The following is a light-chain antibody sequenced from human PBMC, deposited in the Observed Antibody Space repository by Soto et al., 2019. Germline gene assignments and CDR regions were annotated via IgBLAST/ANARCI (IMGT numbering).Light chain of an antibody. CDR2: RNN. J-gene: IGLJ1*01. Sequence: QSVLTQPPSASGTPGQGVTMPCSGSTSNIGSNYVYWYQQLPGTAPKLLIYRNNRRPSGVPDQFSGSKSGTSASLAISGLRSDDEADYFCATWDDSLNGFYVFGTGTKVTVL. CDR3: ATWDDSLNGFYV. V-gene: IGLV1-47*01. CDR1: TSNIGSNY.